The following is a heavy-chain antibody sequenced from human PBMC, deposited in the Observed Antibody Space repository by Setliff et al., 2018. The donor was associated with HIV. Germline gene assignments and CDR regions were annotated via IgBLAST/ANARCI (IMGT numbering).Heavy chain of an antibody. CDR3: ARSKGHLYYDDDTGYVLRAFDI. D-gene: IGHD3-22*01. CDR2: IKQDGSEK. Sequence: GGSLRLSCAASGFTFSSYEMNWVRQAPGKGLEWVANIKQDGSEKYYVDSVKGRFTISRDNSKNTLYLQMNSRRAEDTAVYCCARSKGHLYYDDDTGYVLRAFDIWGQGTMVTVSS. V-gene: IGHV3-7*01. CDR1: GFTFSSYE. J-gene: IGHJ3*02.